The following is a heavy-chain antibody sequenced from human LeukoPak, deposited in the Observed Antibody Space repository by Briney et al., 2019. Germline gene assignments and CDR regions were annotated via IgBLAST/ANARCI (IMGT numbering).Heavy chain of an antibody. Sequence: ASVKVSCKASGYTFTRYYIHWVRQAPGQGPEWMGMVNPSGGSTTYAQNFQGRATMTRDTSTSTVYMELSSLRSDDTAVYYCARANYDILTGLKRPFDSCGQGTLVTVSS. CDR1: GYTFTRYY. D-gene: IGHD3-9*01. V-gene: IGHV1-46*03. CDR3: ARANYDILTGLKRPFDS. J-gene: IGHJ4*02. CDR2: VNPSGGST.